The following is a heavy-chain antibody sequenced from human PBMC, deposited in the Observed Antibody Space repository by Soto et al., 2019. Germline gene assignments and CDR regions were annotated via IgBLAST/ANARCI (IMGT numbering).Heavy chain of an antibody. J-gene: IGHJ6*03. Sequence: QVPLVQSGAEVKKPGASVKVSCKASGYTFTSYDINWVRQATGQGLEWMGWMNPNSGNTGYAQKFQGRVTMTRNTSISTAYMELSSLRSEDTAVYYCARANGSGSYYNPNYYYYYMDVWGKGTTVTVSS. CDR1: GYTFTSYD. CDR2: MNPNSGNT. V-gene: IGHV1-8*01. CDR3: ARANGSGSYYNPNYYYYYMDV. D-gene: IGHD3-10*01.